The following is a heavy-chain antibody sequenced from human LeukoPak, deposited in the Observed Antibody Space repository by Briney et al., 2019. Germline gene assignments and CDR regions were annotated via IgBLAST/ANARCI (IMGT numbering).Heavy chain of an antibody. V-gene: IGHV1-18*01. CDR3: ASTAAGNSIDP. J-gene: IGHJ5*02. Sequence: ASVKVSCKASGYTFTSYGISWVRQAPGQGLEWMGWISAYNGNTNYAQKLQGRVTMTTDTSTSTAYMELRSLRSEDTAVYYCASTAAGNSIDPWGQGTLVTVSS. CDR2: ISAYNGNT. D-gene: IGHD6-13*01. CDR1: GYTFTSYG.